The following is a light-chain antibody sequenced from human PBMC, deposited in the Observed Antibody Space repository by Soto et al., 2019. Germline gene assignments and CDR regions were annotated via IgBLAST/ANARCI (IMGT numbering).Light chain of an antibody. CDR2: EVN. CDR1: SSDVGGHNS. Sequence: QSVLTQPPSASGSPGQSVTISCTGTSSDVGGHNSVSWYQQHPGKAPKLMIYEVNKRPSGVPVRFSGSKSGNTASLTVSGLQAEDEADYYCSSYAGSNNWVFGGGTKLTVL. CDR3: SSYAGSNNWV. J-gene: IGLJ3*02. V-gene: IGLV2-8*01.